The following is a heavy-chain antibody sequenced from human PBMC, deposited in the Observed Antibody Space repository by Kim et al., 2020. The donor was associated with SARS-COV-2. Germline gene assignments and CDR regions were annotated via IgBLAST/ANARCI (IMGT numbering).Heavy chain of an antibody. D-gene: IGHD5-18*01. CDR3: ARHGYSYGPFDY. CDR1: GGSISSYY. Sequence: SETLSLTCTVSGGSISSYYWSWIRQPPGKGLEFIGYIYYIGSTNYNPSLKSRVIISVDTSKNQFSLKLSSVTAADTAVYYCARHGYSYGPFDYWGQGTLVTVSS. CDR2: IYYIGST. J-gene: IGHJ4*02. V-gene: IGHV4-59*08.